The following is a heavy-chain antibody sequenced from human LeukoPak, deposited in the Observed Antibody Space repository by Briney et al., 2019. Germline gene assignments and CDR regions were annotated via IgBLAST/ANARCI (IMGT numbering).Heavy chain of an antibody. Sequence: GGSLRLSCAASGSTFSSNYMSWVRQAPGKGLEWVSVIYSGGSTYYADSVKGRFTISRDNSKNTLYLQMNSLRAEDTAVYYCARASGSRPQYYYGSGSYEDWGQGTLVTVSS. V-gene: IGHV3-53*01. CDR3: ARASGSRPQYYYGSGSYED. CDR2: IYSGGST. CDR1: GSTFSSNY. D-gene: IGHD3-10*01. J-gene: IGHJ4*02.